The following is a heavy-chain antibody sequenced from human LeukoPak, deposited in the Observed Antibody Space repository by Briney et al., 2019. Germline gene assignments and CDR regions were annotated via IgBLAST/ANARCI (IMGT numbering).Heavy chain of an antibody. CDR2: ISDDERKK. CDR1: GFSFSAYG. V-gene: IGHV3-30*03. D-gene: IGHD4-23*01. Sequence: PGGSLRLSCTASGFSFSAYGMHWVRQAPGKGLEWLANISDDERKKYYADCVKGRFTISRDSSKNMLFLQMDSLGPEDTAVYYCARDSKRWSLDSWGQGTLVTVSS. CDR3: ARDSKRWSLDS. J-gene: IGHJ4*02.